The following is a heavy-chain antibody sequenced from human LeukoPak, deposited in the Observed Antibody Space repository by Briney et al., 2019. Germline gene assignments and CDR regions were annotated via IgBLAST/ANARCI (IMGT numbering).Heavy chain of an antibody. CDR2: IYYSGST. J-gene: IGHJ3*02. D-gene: IGHD3-10*01. V-gene: IGHV4-59*05. CDR1: GGSISSYY. CDR3: ARLPIMVREIAHDAFDI. Sequence: PSETLSLTCTVSGGSISSYYWSWIRQPAGKGLEWIGSIYYSGSTYYNPSLKSRVTISVDTSKNQFSLKLSSVTAADTAVYYCARLPIMVREIAHDAFDIWGQGTMVTVSS.